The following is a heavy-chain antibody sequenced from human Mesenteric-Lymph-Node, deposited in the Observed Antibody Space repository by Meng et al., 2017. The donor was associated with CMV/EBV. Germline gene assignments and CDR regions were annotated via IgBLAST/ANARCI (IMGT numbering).Heavy chain of an antibody. Sequence: GESLKISCAASGFTFSSYGMHWVRQAPGKGLEWVAVIWYDGSNKYYADSVKGRFTISRDNAKNTLYLQMNSLRAEDTAVYYCARAYGGRGYCSSTSCYTGTNTPYNWFDPWGQGTLVTVSS. CDR2: IWYDGSNK. CDR3: ARAYGGRGYCSSTSCYTGTNTPYNWFDP. D-gene: IGHD2-2*02. CDR1: GFTFSSYG. V-gene: IGHV3-33*01. J-gene: IGHJ5*02.